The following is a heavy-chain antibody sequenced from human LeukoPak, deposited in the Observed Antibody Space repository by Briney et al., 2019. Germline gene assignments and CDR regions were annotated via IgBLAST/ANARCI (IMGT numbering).Heavy chain of an antibody. CDR1: GFTFRSYD. J-gene: IGHJ2*01. CDR3: ARAAYSSTWYSRYFDL. CDR2: IGTAGEI. Sequence: VRPGGSLRLSCAASGFTFRSYDMHWVRPATGKGLEWVSGIGTAGEIYYPGSVKGRFTISRENAKNSLYLQMNSLRAGDTAVYYCARAAYSSTWYSRYFDLWGRGTLVTVSS. D-gene: IGHD6-13*01. V-gene: IGHV3-13*01.